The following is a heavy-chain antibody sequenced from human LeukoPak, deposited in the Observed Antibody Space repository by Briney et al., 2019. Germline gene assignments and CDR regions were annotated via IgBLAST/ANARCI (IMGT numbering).Heavy chain of an antibody. D-gene: IGHD3-10*02. CDR1: GFTLSSFS. CDR2: ISSSGSTI. V-gene: IGHV3-48*04. J-gene: IGHJ6*04. Sequence: GGSLRLSCVASGFTLSSFSMHWVRQSPGRGLEWVSYISSSGSTIYYADSVKGRFTISRDNAKNSLYLQMNSLSAEDTAVYYCAELGITMIGGVWGKGTTVTISS. CDR3: AELGITMIGGV.